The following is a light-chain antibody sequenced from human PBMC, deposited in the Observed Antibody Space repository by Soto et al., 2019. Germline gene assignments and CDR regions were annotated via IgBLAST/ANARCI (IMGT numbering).Light chain of an antibody. CDR2: EVS. CDR3: QSYDSNNPWV. CDR1: SGDVGGYYY. V-gene: IGLV2-14*01. J-gene: IGLJ3*02. Sequence: QSALTQPASVSGSPGQSITISCTGTSGDVGGYYYVSWYQQLPGKAPKLMISEVSNRPSGVSNRFSGSKSGNTASLTISGLKTEDEADYYCQSYDSNNPWVIGGGTKLTVL.